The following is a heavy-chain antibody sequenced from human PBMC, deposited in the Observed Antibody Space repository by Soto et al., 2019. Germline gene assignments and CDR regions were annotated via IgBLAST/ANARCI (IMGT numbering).Heavy chain of an antibody. CDR2: ISAYNGNT. J-gene: IGHJ4*02. Sequence: QVQLVQSVAEVKKPGASVKVSCKASGYTFTSYGISWVRQAPGQGLEWMGWISAYNGNTNYAQKLQGRVTMTTDTSTSTAYMELRSLRSDDTAVYYCARASYDILTGYYRRLDYWGQGTLVTVSS. D-gene: IGHD3-9*01. CDR3: ARASYDILTGYYRRLDY. V-gene: IGHV1-18*01. CDR1: GYTFTSYG.